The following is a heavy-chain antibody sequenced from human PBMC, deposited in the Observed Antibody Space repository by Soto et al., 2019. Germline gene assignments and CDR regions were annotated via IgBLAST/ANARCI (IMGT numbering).Heavy chain of an antibody. Sequence: QVQLQESGPGLVKPSQTLSLTCTVSGGSISSGDYYWGWIRQPPGKGLEWIGYIYYSGSTYQHPSLKSRVTISVDTSKNQFSLKLCSVTAADTALYYCARVGAYYYDRSGYYVDYWGQGTLVTVSS. CDR1: GGSISSGDYY. D-gene: IGHD3-22*01. V-gene: IGHV4-30-4*01. CDR2: IYYSGST. J-gene: IGHJ4*02. CDR3: ARVGAYYYDRSGYYVDY.